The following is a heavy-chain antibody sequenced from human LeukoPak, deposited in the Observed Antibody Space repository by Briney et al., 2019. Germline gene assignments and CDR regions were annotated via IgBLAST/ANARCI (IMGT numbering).Heavy chain of an antibody. D-gene: IGHD1-1*01. CDR3: ARLYTGSGDD. J-gene: IGHJ4*02. CDR1: GYSFSSYW. Sequence: GESLKISCKGSGYSFSSYWISWVRQMPGKGLEWMGKIELSDSYTNYSPSFQGHVTISADRSINTAYLQWSSLKASDTAMYYCARLYTGSGDDWGQGTLVTVSS. CDR2: IELSDSYT. V-gene: IGHV5-10-1*01.